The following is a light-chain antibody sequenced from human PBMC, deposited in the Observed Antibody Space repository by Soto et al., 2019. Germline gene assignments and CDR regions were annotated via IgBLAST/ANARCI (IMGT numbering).Light chain of an antibody. CDR3: QQYYSSWT. CDR1: QSISGW. Sequence: DIHMTQSPSTLSASVGDRVTITCRASQSISGWLAWYQQKPGKAPKLLLYKASTLESGVPSRFSGSGSGTEFTLTINSLQPDDFATYYCQQYYSSWTFGQGTKVEIK. J-gene: IGKJ1*01. V-gene: IGKV1-5*03. CDR2: KAS.